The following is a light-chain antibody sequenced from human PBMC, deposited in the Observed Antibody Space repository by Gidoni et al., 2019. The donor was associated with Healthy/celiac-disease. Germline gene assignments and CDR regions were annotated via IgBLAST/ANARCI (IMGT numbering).Light chain of an antibody. V-gene: IGLV2-14*03. Sequence: QSALTQPASVSGSPGPSITISCTGTRSDVGGYNFVLWYQQHPGKAPKLMIYDVSNRPSGVSNRFSGSKSGNTASLTISGLQAEDEADYYCSSYTSSSTLVFGGGTKLTVL. CDR1: RSDVGGYNF. CDR3: SSYTSSSTLV. CDR2: DVS. J-gene: IGLJ2*01.